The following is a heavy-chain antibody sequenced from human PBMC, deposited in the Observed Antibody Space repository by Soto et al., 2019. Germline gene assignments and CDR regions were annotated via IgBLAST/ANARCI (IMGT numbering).Heavy chain of an antibody. D-gene: IGHD3-10*01. J-gene: IGHJ3*02. V-gene: IGHV1-69*06. CDR3: ARERTYYYGSVSYYHAESYAFNT. Sequence: SVKVSCKASGGTFSSYAIGWVRQAPGQGLEWMGGIIPIFGTANYAQKFQGRVTITADKSTSTAYMELSSLRSEDTAVYYCARERTYYYGSVSYYHAESYAFNTWGQGTMVSVS. CDR1: GGTFSSYA. CDR2: IIPIFGTA.